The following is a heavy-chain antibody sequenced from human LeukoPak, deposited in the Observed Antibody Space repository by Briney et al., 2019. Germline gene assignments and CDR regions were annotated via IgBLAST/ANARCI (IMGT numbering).Heavy chain of an antibody. Sequence: GGSLRLSCAASGFTFSSYSMNWVRQAPGKGLEWVSYISSSSSTIYYADSVKGRFTISRDNAKNSLYLQMNSLRAEDTAVYYCAGDSPRAAVRGAFDIWGQGTMVTVSS. D-gene: IGHD3-10*01. CDR3: AGDSPRAAVRGAFDI. CDR2: ISSSSSTI. V-gene: IGHV3-48*01. CDR1: GFTFSSYS. J-gene: IGHJ3*02.